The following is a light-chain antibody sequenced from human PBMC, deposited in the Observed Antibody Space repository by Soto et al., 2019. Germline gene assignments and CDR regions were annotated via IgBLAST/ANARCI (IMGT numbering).Light chain of an antibody. CDR3: QQYNNWPLT. V-gene: IGKV3-15*01. J-gene: IGKJ3*01. CDR1: QSVSNN. CDR2: GAS. Sequence: EIVMTQSPAILSVSPGDRATLSCRAGQSVSNNLAWYQQKPGQTPRLVIYGASNRATSVPARFSGSGSGSDFTLTISSLQSEDFAVYYCQQYNNWPLTFGPGTKVDIK.